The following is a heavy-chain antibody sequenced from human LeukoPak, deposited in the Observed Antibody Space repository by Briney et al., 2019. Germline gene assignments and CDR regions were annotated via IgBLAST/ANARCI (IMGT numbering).Heavy chain of an antibody. CDR1: GFTFGHYS. Sequence: PGGSLRLSCAASGFTFGHYSMTWVREAPGEGLEWVSLLDSNSNYMSYADSVKGRFTTSRDNAKNSLYLQMNGLRAEDTAVYYCARDFHIWSLDFWGQGTLVTVSS. CDR2: LDSNSNYM. D-gene: IGHD2-8*02. J-gene: IGHJ4*02. CDR3: ARDFHIWSLDF. V-gene: IGHV3-21*01.